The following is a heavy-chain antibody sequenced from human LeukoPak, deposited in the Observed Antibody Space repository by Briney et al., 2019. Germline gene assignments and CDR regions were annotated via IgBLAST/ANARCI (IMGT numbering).Heavy chain of an antibody. CDR2: ISNDGNT. Sequence: PGGSRRLSCAASGFTVSANYVSWVRQAPGKGLKWVSVISNDGNTYYADSVKGRSTISRDISKNTLYLQMNSLRAEDTAVYYCARDVYCSGGSCYQQWGQGTLVTVSS. CDR1: GFTVSANY. J-gene: IGHJ1*01. D-gene: IGHD2-15*01. V-gene: IGHV3-53*01. CDR3: ARDVYCSGGSCYQQ.